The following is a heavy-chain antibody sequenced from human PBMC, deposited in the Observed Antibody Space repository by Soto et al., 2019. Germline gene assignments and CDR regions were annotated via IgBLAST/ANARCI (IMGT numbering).Heavy chain of an antibody. V-gene: IGHV2-5*02. D-gene: IGHD4-17*01. J-gene: IGHJ4*02. CDR2: IYWDDDK. CDR3: AHLALTVTTWDY. CDR1: GFSLRTSGVG. Sequence: QITLKESGPTLVKPTQTLTLTWSFSGFSLRTSGVGVGWIRQPPGKALEWLALIYWDDDKRYSPSLKSRLTVTKDTSKNQVFLTMTNMDPVDTATYFCAHLALTVTTWDYWGQGTLVTVSS.